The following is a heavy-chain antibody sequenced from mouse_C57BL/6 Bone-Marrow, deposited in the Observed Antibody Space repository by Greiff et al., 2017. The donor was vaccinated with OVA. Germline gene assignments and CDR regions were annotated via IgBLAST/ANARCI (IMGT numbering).Heavy chain of an antibody. CDR1: GFTFSSYA. Sequence: EVKLVESGEGLVKPGGSLKLSCAASGFTFSSYAMSWVRQTPEKRLEWVAYISSGGDYIYYADTVKGRFTISRDNARNTLYLQMSSLKSEDTAMYYCTRVYYGSSYSYFDVWGTGTTVTVSA. V-gene: IGHV5-9-1*02. J-gene: IGHJ1*03. CDR3: TRVYYGSSYSYFDV. CDR2: ISSGGDYI. D-gene: IGHD1-1*01.